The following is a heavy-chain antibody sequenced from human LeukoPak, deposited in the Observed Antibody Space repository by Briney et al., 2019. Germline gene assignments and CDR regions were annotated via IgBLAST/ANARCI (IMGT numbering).Heavy chain of an antibody. Sequence: PGGSLRLSCAASGFTFSNYGMNWVRQAPGKGLGWVSFTDTSGNYIYYGDSVKGRFTISRDNAKNLVFLQMNGLRAEDTAVYYCARGRSITLLRGVAMSDGFDIWGQGAMVAVSS. CDR3: ARGRSITLLRGVAMSDGFDI. J-gene: IGHJ3*02. V-gene: IGHV3-21*01. CDR2: TDTSGNYI. D-gene: IGHD3-10*01. CDR1: GFTFSNYG.